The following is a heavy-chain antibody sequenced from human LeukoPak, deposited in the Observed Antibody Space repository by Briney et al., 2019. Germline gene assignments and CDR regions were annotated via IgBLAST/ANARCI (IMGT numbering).Heavy chain of an antibody. CDR2: MYNSGST. CDR1: GGSISGYS. D-gene: IGHD3-22*01. CDR3: ARHLYYYDSRWLSYFDY. V-gene: IGHV4-59*08. Sequence: SETLSLTCTVSGGSISGYSWSWIRQPPGKGLEWIGNMYNSGSTNYNPSLKSRVIISVDTSKNQFSLKLSSVTAADTAMYYCARHLYYYDSRWLSYFDYWGQGTPVTVSS. J-gene: IGHJ4*02.